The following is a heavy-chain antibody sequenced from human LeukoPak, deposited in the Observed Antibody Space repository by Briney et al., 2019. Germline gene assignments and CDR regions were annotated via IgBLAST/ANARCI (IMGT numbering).Heavy chain of an antibody. J-gene: IGHJ3*02. CDR2: MNPNRGNT. D-gene: IGHD3-22*01. Sequence: SVKVSXKASGYTFTSYDINWVRQATGQGREWMGWMNPNRGNTGYSQKFQGRVTMTRNTSISTAYMELSSLRSEDTAVYYCARVFRAYYDSSGYYPPLVAFDIWGQGTMVTVSS. CDR1: GYTFTSYD. CDR3: ARVFRAYYDSSGYYPPLVAFDI. V-gene: IGHV1-8*01.